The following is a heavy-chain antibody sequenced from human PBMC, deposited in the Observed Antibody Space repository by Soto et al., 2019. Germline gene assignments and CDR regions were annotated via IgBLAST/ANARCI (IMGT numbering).Heavy chain of an antibody. V-gene: IGHV4-31*03. CDR3: ARATYDSSGYYYLDY. J-gene: IGHJ4*02. CDR2: IYYSGST. D-gene: IGHD3-22*01. Sequence: PSETLSLTCTVSGGSISSGGYYWSWIRQHPGKGLEWIGYIYYSGSTYYNPSLKSRVTISVDTSKNQFSLKLSSVTAADTAVYYCARATYDSSGYYYLDYWGQGTLVTVSS. CDR1: GGSISSGGYY.